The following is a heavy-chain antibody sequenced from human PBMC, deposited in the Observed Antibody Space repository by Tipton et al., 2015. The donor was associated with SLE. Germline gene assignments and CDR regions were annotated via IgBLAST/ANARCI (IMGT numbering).Heavy chain of an antibody. V-gene: IGHV4-59*01. CDR2: IYYSGST. D-gene: IGHD6-19*01. J-gene: IGHJ4*02. CDR1: GGSFSGYY. Sequence: LRLSCAVYGGSFSGYYWSWIRQPQGKGLEWIGYIYYSGSTNYNPSLKSRVTISVDTSKNQFSLKLSSVTAADTAVYYCARGMGIAVAGEWGQGTLVTVSS. CDR3: ARGMGIAVAGE.